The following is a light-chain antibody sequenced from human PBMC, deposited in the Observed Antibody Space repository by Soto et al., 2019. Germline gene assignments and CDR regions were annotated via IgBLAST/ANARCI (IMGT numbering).Light chain of an antibody. CDR3: HQYAWSPLT. CDR2: DAS. V-gene: IGKV3-20*01. Sequence: EIVLTQSPGTLSFSPGERATLSCRASQSVPRSYLAWYQQRPGQAPRLVIYDASSRATGIPDRFSGSESGTEDPLTISSLESEDFAVYYCHQYAWSPLTFRQGTRLEIK. J-gene: IGKJ5*01. CDR1: QSVPRSY.